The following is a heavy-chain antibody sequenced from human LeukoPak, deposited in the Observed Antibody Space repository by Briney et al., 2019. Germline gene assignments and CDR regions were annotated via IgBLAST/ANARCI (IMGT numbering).Heavy chain of an antibody. CDR1: GGSISSGGDY. CDR3: ARCYGDYVGPYYFDY. V-gene: IGHV4-31*03. Sequence: PSQTLSLTCTVSGGSISSGGDYWSLIRQHPGKGLEWIGYIYYTGTTYYNPSPKSRITISVDTSKNQFSLNLSSMTAADTAVYYCARCYGDYVGPYYFDYWGQGTLVTVSS. J-gene: IGHJ4*02. D-gene: IGHD4-17*01. CDR2: IYYTGTT.